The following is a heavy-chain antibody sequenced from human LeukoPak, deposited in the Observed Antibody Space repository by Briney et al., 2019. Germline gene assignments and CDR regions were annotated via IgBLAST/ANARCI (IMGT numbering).Heavy chain of an antibody. V-gene: IGHV4-39*07. D-gene: IGHD2-15*01. CDR1: GGSISSSSYY. J-gene: IGHJ4*02. Sequence: PSETLSLTCTVSGGSISSSSYYWGWIRQPPGKGLEWIGSIYYSGSTYYNPSLKSRVTISVDTSKNQFSLKLSSVTAADTAVYYCARGYCSGGSCWHPFDYWGQGTLVTVSS. CDR2: IYYSGST. CDR3: ARGYCSGGSCWHPFDY.